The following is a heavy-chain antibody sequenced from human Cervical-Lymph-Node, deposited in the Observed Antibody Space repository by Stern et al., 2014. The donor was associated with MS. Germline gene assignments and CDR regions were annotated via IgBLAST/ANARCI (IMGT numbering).Heavy chain of an antibody. CDR2: FIPIFGTA. J-gene: IGHJ1*01. D-gene: IGHD3-22*01. CDR1: GGTFSSYA. CDR3: ANYYYDSSGYYFFQH. Sequence: QVQLVQSGAEVKKPGSSVKVSCKASGGTFSSYAISWVRQAPGQGLEWMGGFIPIFGTANYAQKFQGRVTITADESTSTGYMELSSLRSEERAVYYCANYYYDSSGYYFFQHWGQGTLVTVSS. V-gene: IGHV1-69*01.